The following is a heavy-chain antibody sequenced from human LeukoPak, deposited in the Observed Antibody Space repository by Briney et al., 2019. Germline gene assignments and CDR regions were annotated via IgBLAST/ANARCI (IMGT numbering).Heavy chain of an antibody. CDR3: AAGDNSSGWYADFDY. Sequence: ASVKVSCKVSGYTLTELSMHWVRQAPGKGLEWMGGFDPEDGETIYAQKFQGRVTMTEDTSTDTAYMELSSLRSEDTAVYYCAAGDNSSGWYADFDYWGQGTLVTVSS. D-gene: IGHD6-19*01. V-gene: IGHV1-24*01. J-gene: IGHJ4*02. CDR2: FDPEDGET. CDR1: GYTLTELS.